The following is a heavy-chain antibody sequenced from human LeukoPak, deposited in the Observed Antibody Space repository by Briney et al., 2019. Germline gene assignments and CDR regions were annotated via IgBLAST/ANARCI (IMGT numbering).Heavy chain of an antibody. V-gene: IGHV4-59*01. CDR3: ARESSGSYAQSDY. D-gene: IGHD1-26*01. CDR1: GGSISSYY. CDR2: IYYSGST. J-gene: IGHJ4*02. Sequence: PSETLSLTCTVSGGSISSYYWSWIRQPPGKGLEWIGYIYYSGSTNYNPSLKSRVTISVDTFKSQFSLKLNSVTAADTAVYYCARESSGSYAQSDYWGRGTLVTVSS.